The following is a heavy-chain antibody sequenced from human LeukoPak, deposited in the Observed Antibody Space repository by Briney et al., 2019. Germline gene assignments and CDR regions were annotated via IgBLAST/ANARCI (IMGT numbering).Heavy chain of an antibody. CDR2: IWYDGSNK. D-gene: IGHD3-16*01. Sequence: PGGSLRLSCAASGFTFSAYGMHWVRQAPGKGPDWVAVIWYDGSNKYYADSVKGRFTISRDNSKNTLYLQMNRLRAKDTAVYYCARDWGEGFFSMAFDIWGQGTMVTVSS. V-gene: IGHV3-33*01. CDR3: ARDWGEGFFSMAFDI. CDR1: GFTFSAYG. J-gene: IGHJ3*02.